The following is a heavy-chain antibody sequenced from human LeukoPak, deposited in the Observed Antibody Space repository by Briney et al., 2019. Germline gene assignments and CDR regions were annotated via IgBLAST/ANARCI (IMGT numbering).Heavy chain of an antibody. CDR2: INNSGST. CDR3: ARVSRY. V-gene: IGHV4-34*01. J-gene: IGHJ4*02. Sequence: SDPLSLTCAVYGGSFSVYYGICMRQPPGKGLEWIGEINNSGSTNYNPSLKSRVTISVDTSKNQFSLKLSSVTAADTAVYYCARVSRYWGQGTLVTVSS. CDR1: GGSFSVYY.